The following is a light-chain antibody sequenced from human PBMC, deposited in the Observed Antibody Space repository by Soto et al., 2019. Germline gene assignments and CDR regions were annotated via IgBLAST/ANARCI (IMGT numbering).Light chain of an antibody. CDR2: GAS. CDR3: QQYGSSPPVWT. V-gene: IGKV3-20*01. J-gene: IGKJ1*01. CDR1: QSVSSSY. Sequence: EIVLTQSPGTLSLSPGERATLSCRASQSVSSSYLAWYQQKPGQAPRLLIYGASSRATGIPDRFSGSGSGTDFTLTISRLEPEDFAVYYCQQYGSSPPVWTFGQVTKVEIK.